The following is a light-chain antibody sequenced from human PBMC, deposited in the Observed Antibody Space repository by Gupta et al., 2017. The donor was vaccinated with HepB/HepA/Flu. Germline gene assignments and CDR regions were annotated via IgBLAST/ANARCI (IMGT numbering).Light chain of an antibody. CDR3: QTYDSSLSGSV. CDR1: SSNIGAGYD. V-gene: IGLV1-40*01. J-gene: IGLJ2*01. Sequence: QSVLTQPPSVSRAPAQRVTISCTGSSSNIGAGYDVHWYQQLPGTAPKLLIYGNTNRPSGVPDRFSGSKSGTSASLAITGLQAEDEADYYCQTYDSSLSGSVVGGGTKLTVL. CDR2: GNT.